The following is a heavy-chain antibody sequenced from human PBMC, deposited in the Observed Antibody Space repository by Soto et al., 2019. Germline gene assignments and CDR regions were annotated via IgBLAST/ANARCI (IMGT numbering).Heavy chain of an antibody. CDR1: GFTFSRVS. CDR2: ISSGSPDT. CDR3: AHAGDYDLLTFDH. Sequence: GGSLRLSCEASGFTFSRVSMNWVRQVPGKGLEWVASISSGSPDTWYADSVKGRFIISRDNAQNSLFLQMNTLRPEDTAVYYCAHAGDYDLLTFDHWGPGTLVTVSS. J-gene: IGHJ4*02. D-gene: IGHD4-17*01. V-gene: IGHV3-21*01.